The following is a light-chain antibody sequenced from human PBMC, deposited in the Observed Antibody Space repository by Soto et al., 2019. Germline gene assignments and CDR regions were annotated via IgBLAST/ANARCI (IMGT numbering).Light chain of an antibody. CDR1: QTIRSNY. CDR2: GAS. CDR3: PQDCSLPWT. J-gene: IGKJ1*01. Sequence: ETVLTQSPGTLSLSPGERATLSCRASQTIRSNYLAWYRQTPGQAPRLLIYGASNRATGIADRFSGSGTGTCFTLIFYRLDPEDPPLYYCPQDCSLPWTFGQGTKVEIQ. V-gene: IGKV3-20*01.